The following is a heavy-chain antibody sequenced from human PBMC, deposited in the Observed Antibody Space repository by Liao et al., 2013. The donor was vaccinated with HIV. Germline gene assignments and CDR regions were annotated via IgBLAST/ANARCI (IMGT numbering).Heavy chain of an antibody. CDR1: GVSISSYL. V-gene: IGHV4-59*13. D-gene: IGHD3-10*01. CDR2: IDYSGST. CDR3: ARGPRVDDFGANWFDP. Sequence: QVQLLESGPGLVRPSETLSLTCTVSGVSISSYLWNWIRQPPGKGLEWIGYIDYSGSTNYSPSLKSRVTISVDTSKNDFSLKLSSVTAADTAVYYCARGPRVDDFGANWFDPWGQGTLVTVSS. J-gene: IGHJ5*02.